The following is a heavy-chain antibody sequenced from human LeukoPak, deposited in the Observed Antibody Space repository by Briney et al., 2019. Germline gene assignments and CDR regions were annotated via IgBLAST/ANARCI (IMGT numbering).Heavy chain of an antibody. CDR3: ARASQWLAFDY. CDR1: GFSVSTIY. CDR2: IFDGDTT. D-gene: IGHD6-19*01. Sequence: GGSLRLSCAASGFSVSTIYMNWVRQAPGKGPEWVSVIFDGDTTAYTDSVKGRFTISRDSSENTLYLRMNSLRDDDTAVYFCARASQWLAFDYWGQGTLVTVSS. V-gene: IGHV3-66*01. J-gene: IGHJ4*02.